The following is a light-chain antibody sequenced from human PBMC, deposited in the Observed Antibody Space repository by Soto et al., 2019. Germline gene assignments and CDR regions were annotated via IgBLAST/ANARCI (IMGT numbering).Light chain of an antibody. V-gene: IGLV2-14*03. CDR1: SSDIGDYHS. CDR2: EVY. CDR3: CSFTSGSTYV. Sequence: QSALTQPASVSGSPGQSITISCTGTSSDIGDYHSVSWYRQQPGKAPKLLIYEVYNRPSGIPDRFSGSKSGNTASLTIYGLLTEDEGNYYCCSFTSGSTYVFGSGTKLTVL. J-gene: IGLJ1*01.